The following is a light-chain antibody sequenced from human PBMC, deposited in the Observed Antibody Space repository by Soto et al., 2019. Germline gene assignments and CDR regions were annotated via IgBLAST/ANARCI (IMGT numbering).Light chain of an antibody. CDR1: QSISTW. Sequence: EIQMTQSPSTLAASVGDRVTITCRASQSISTWLAWYQQKPGKAPKVLIYKASSLESGVPPRFSGGGSGTEFTLTISSLQPGDFAVYYCQQRSNWPPWTFGQGTKVEIK. J-gene: IGKJ1*01. CDR3: QQRSNWPPWT. CDR2: KAS. V-gene: IGKV1-5*03.